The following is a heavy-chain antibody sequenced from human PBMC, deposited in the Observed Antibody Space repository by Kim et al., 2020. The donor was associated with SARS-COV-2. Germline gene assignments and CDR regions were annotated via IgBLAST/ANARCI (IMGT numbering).Heavy chain of an antibody. CDR2: IYYGGTT. CDR1: GGSISSSSYY. J-gene: IGHJ3*02. Sequence: SETLSLTCTVSGGSISSSSYYWGYIRQPPGKGLEWIGSIYYGGTTYYNPSLKSRVTISVDTSKNQFSLKLSSVTAADTAVYYCARALGSSPSDAFDIWGQGTMVTVSS. D-gene: IGHD2-2*01. V-gene: IGHV4-39*07. CDR3: ARALGSSPSDAFDI.